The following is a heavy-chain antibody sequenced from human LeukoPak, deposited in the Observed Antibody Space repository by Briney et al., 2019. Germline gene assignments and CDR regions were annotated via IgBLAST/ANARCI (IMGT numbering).Heavy chain of an antibody. J-gene: IGHJ3*02. CDR3: ARDLVTVTKGFDI. CDR1: DDSFSSHY. V-gene: IGHV4-59*11. D-gene: IGHD4-17*01. CDR2: ISYIGRT. Sequence: SETLSLTCAVSDDSFSSHYWTWIRQPPGKGLEWVGYISYIGRTNYNPSLKSRVTISIDTSKNQFSLKLTSVTAADTAVYYCARDLVTVTKGFDIWGQGTMVSVSS.